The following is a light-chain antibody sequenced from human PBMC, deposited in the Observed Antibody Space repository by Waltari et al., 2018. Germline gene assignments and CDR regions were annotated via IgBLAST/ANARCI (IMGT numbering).Light chain of an antibody. Sequence: SGLPQPPSVSGAPSQRVTISCPWTSPTLGAAPILPWYQVLPGTAPKLPHFDNNHRPSAVPDRFSGSKSGTSGSRAFTGLQAEDEADYYCQSYDSSLIASVFGGGTKLTVL. J-gene: IGLJ2*01. CDR1: SPTLGAAPI. CDR3: QSYDSSLIASV. V-gene: IGLV1-40*01. CDR2: DNN.